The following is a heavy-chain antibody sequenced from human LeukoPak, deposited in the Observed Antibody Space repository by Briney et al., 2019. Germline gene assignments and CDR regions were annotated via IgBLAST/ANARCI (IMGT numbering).Heavy chain of an antibody. D-gene: IGHD3-10*01. CDR2: AYYRSKWYI. J-gene: IGHJ4*02. CDR1: GDTVSSNTAA. CDR3: ARQMGSFDY. V-gene: IGHV6-1*01. Sequence: SQTLSLTCAISGDTVSSNTAAWNWIRQSPSRGLEWLGRAYYRSKWYIDYAVSVKSRITINPDTSKNQFSHQLSSVSPEDTAVYYCARQMGSFDYWGQGTLVTVSS.